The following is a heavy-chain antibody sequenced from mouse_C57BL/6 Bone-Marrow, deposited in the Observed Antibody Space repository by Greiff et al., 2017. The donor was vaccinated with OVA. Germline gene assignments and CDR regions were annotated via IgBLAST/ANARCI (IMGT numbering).Heavy chain of an antibody. V-gene: IGHV7-3*01. Sequence: VQLKESGGGLVQPGGSLSLSCAASGFTFTDYYMSWVRQPPGKALEWLGFIRNKANGYTTEYSASVKGRFTISRDNSQSILYLQMNALRAEDSATYYCARKGSSYWYFDVWGTGTTVTVSS. D-gene: IGHD1-1*01. CDR3: ARKGSSYWYFDV. J-gene: IGHJ1*03. CDR1: GFTFTDYY. CDR2: IRNKANGYTT.